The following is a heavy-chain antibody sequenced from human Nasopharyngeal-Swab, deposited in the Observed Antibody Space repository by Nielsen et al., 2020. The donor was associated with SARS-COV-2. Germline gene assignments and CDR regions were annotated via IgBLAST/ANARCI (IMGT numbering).Heavy chain of an antibody. V-gene: IGHV3-23*01. J-gene: IGHJ6*02. D-gene: IGHD2-21*01. CDR2: ISGSGDTT. CDR3: AKAPYLRGLDV. CDR1: GFTFSNYA. Sequence: GGSLRLSCVASGFTFSNYAMSWVRQAPGKGLEWVSIISGSGDTTYYADSVKDRFTISRDNSKNTLYLQTNSLRVEDTAVYYCAKAPYLRGLDVWGQGTTVTVSS.